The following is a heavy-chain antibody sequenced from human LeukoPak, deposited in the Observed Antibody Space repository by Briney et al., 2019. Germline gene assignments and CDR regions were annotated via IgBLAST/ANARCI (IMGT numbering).Heavy chain of an antibody. CDR2: ISGSGGST. CDR1: GFTFSNYA. J-gene: IGHJ4*02. V-gene: IGHV3-23*01. D-gene: IGHD3-22*01. CDR3: ARVGGYYDSSGYYPDY. Sequence: PGGSLRLSCAASGFTFSNYAMSWVRQAPGKGLEWVSGISGSGGSTYYADSVKGRFTISRDNSKNTLYLQMNSLRAEDTAVYYCARVGGYYDSSGYYPDYWGQGTLVTVSS.